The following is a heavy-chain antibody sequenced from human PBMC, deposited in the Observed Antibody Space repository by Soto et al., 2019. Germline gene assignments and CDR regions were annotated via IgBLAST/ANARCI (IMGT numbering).Heavy chain of an antibody. CDR3: ARVSATGTRWFDP. CDR2: IHHNGNS. V-gene: IGHV4-31*03. CDR1: GGSISSGAYY. J-gene: IGHJ5*02. D-gene: IGHD1-26*01. Sequence: QVQLQESGPGLVKPSQTLSLTCTVSGGSISSGAYYWSWVRQPPGKGLEWIGYIHHNGNSYNNPSLTSRIRISLDTSKNQFSLNLTSVTAADTAVYYCARVSATGTRWFDPWGQGTLVTVSS.